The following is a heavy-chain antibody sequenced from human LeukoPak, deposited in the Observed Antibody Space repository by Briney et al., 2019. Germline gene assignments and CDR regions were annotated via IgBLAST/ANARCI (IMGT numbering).Heavy chain of an antibody. J-gene: IGHJ4*02. V-gene: IGHV4-34*01. Sequence: SETLSLTCAVYGGSFSDYFWGWIRQPPGKGLEWIGEINHSGRTYYNPSLKSRVTISVDTSKNQFSLKLSSVTAADTAVYYCARGTYSGDFDYWGQGTLVTVSS. CDR3: ARGTYSGDFDY. D-gene: IGHD1-26*01. CDR1: GGSFSDYF. CDR2: INHSGRT.